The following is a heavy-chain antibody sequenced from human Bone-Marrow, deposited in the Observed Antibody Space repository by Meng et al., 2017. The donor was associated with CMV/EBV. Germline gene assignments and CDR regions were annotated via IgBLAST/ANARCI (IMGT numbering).Heavy chain of an antibody. CDR1: GGSISSSSYY. D-gene: IGHD3-10*01. CDR3: ARRVALGFGELGVYYGMDV. Sequence: SETLSLTCTVSGGSISSSSYYWGWIRQPPGKGLEWIGSIYYSGSTYYNPSLKSRVTISVDTSKNQFSLKLSSVTAADTAVYYCARRVALGFGELGVYYGMDVWGQGTTVTVSS. CDR2: IYYSGST. V-gene: IGHV4-39*07. J-gene: IGHJ6*02.